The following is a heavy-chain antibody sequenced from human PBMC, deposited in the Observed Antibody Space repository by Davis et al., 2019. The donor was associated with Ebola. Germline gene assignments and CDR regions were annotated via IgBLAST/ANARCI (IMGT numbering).Heavy chain of an antibody. CDR1: GGTFSSYA. CDR3: ARGSSPPFDP. D-gene: IGHD2-2*01. J-gene: IGHJ5*02. CDR2: IIPIFGTA. V-gene: IGHV1-69*05. Sequence: SVKVSCKASGGTFSSYAISWVRQAPGQGLGWMGGIIPIFGTANYAQKFQGRVTMTTDTSTSTAYMELRSLRSDDTAVYYCARGSSPPFDPWGQGTLVTVSS.